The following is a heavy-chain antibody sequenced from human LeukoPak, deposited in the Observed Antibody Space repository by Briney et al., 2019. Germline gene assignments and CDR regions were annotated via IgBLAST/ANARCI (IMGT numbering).Heavy chain of an antibody. D-gene: IGHD2-8*02. J-gene: IGHJ2*01. V-gene: IGHV3-7*01. CDR3: ARVRTEWYIDL. Sequence: GGSLRLSCAASGFIFSPYWVTWVRQAPGMGLEWVANMKEDGGEKFYVDPVRGRFTISRGNAKNSVYLQMSSLRVEDTGVYYCARVRTEWYIDLWGRGTLVTVST. CDR2: MKEDGGEK. CDR1: GFIFSPYW.